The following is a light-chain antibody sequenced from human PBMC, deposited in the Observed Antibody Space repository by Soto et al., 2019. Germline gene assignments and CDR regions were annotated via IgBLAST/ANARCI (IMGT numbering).Light chain of an antibody. J-gene: IGKJ5*01. Sequence: DIVMTQSPDSLAVSLVESSTIHCKSSHIVLYSFNNQSYLTWYQQKPGQPPKLLIYWASTRESGVPDRFSGSGSGTDFTLTISSLQAEDVAVYYCQQYYSTPYTFGQGTRLEIK. CDR1: HIVLYSFNNQSY. CDR2: WAS. V-gene: IGKV4-1*01. CDR3: QQYYSTPYT.